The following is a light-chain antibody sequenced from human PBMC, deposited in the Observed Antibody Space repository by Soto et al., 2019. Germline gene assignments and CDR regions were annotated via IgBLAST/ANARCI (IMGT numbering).Light chain of an antibody. CDR1: SSDVGGYNY. V-gene: IGLV2-14*03. CDR2: DVS. CDR3: SSYSTSSTV. J-gene: IGLJ1*01. Sequence: QSALTQPAAVSGYPGQSITISCTGTSSDVGGYNYVSWYQQHPGKAPQLIIYDVSDRPSGVSNRFSGSKSGNTASLTISGLQAEDEADYYCSSYSTSSTVFGTGTKVTVL.